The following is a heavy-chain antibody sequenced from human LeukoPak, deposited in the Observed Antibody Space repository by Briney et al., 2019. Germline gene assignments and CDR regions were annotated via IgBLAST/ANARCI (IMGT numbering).Heavy chain of an antibody. V-gene: IGHV1-18*01. J-gene: IGHJ4*02. CDR2: ISAYNGNT. D-gene: IGHD6-13*01. Sequence: ASVKVSCKASGYTFTSYGISWVRQAPGQGLEWMGRISAYNGNTNYAQKFQGRVTITADESTSTAYMELSSLRSEDTAVYYCARDRGYSSSWSDYWGQGTLVTVSS. CDR3: ARDRGYSSSWSDY. CDR1: GYTFTSYG.